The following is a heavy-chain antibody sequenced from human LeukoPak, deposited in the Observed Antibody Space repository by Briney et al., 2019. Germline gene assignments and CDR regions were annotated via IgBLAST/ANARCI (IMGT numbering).Heavy chain of an antibody. D-gene: IGHD6-6*01. CDR3: ARDAAIAARLDYFDY. V-gene: IGHV3-74*01. CDR2: INRDGSST. Sequence: GGSMRLSCAASGFTFSSYWMHWVRQAPGKGLVWVSRINRDGSSTNYADSVKGRFTISRDNAKNTLYLQMNSLRAEDTAVYYCARDAAIAARLDYFDYWGQGTLVTVSS. J-gene: IGHJ4*02. CDR1: GFTFSSYW.